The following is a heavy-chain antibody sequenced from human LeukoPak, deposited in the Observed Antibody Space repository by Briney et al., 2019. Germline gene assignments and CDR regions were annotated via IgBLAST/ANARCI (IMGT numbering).Heavy chain of an antibody. V-gene: IGHV4-38-2*02. J-gene: IGHJ4*02. D-gene: IGHD7-27*01. Sequence: PSETLSLTCTVPGYSISSGYYWGWIRQPPGKGLEWIGSIYHSGSTYYNPSLKSRVTISVDTSKNQFSLKLSSVTAADTAVYYCARKRPWGLSRYFDYWGQGTLVTVSS. CDR2: IYHSGST. CDR3: ARKRPWGLSRYFDY. CDR1: GYSISSGYY.